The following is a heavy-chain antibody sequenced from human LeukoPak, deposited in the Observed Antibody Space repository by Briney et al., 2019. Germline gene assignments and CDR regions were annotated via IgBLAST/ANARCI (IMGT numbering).Heavy chain of an antibody. D-gene: IGHD5-24*01. CDR1: GYSISSGYY. J-gene: IGHJ3*02. Sequence: PSETLSLTCTVSGYSISSGYYWGWIRQPPGKGLEWIGSIYHSGSSYYNPSLKSRVTISVDTSKNQFSLKLSSVTAADTAVYYCARDPPRMAAFDIWGQGTMVTVSS. CDR2: IYHSGSS. CDR3: ARDPPRMAAFDI. V-gene: IGHV4-38-2*02.